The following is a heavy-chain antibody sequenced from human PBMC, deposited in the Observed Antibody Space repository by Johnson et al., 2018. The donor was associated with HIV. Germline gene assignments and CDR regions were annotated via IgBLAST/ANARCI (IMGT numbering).Heavy chain of an antibody. CDR3: AKASVIAARPKGGNALDI. CDR2: IWYDGSNK. Sequence: QVQLVESGGGVVQPGRSLRLSCAASGFTFNNYGMHWVRQAPGKGLEWVAIIWYDGSNKYYADSVKGRFTISRDNSKTSLYLQMNSLRTEDTALYYCAKASVIAARPKGGNALDIWGQGTMVTVSS. V-gene: IGHV3-33*03. D-gene: IGHD6-6*01. J-gene: IGHJ3*02. CDR1: GFTFNNYG.